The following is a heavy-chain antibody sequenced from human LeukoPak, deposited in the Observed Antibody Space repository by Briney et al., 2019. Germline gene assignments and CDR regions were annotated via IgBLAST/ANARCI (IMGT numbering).Heavy chain of an antibody. J-gene: IGHJ6*02. D-gene: IGHD1-26*01. Sequence: PSETLSLTCAVYGGSFSGYYWSWIRQPPGKGLEWIGEINHSGSTNYNPSLKSRVTISVDTSKNQFSLKLSSVTAADTAVYYCARGGSLHYYYYYGMDVWGQGTTVTVSS. V-gene: IGHV4-34*01. CDR1: GGSFSGYY. CDR2: INHSGST. CDR3: ARGGSLHYYYYYGMDV.